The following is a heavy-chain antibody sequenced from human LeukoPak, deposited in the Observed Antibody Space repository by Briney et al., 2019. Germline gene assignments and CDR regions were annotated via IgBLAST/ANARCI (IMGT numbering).Heavy chain of an antibody. J-gene: IGHJ5*02. CDR3: ARKGGSWYSDLRPFDP. CDR2: INHSGST. Sequence: SETLSLTCAVYGGSFSGYYRSWIRQPPGKGLEWIGEINHSGSTNYNPSLKSRVTISVDTSKNQFSLKLSSVTAADTAVYSCARKGGSWYSDLRPFDPWGQGTLVTVSS. D-gene: IGHD2-15*01. CDR1: GGSFSGYY. V-gene: IGHV4-34*01.